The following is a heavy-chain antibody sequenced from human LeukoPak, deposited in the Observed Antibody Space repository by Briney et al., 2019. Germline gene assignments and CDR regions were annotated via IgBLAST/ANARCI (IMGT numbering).Heavy chain of an antibody. D-gene: IGHD3-10*01. CDR1: GASISNYY. V-gene: IGHV4-59*12. Sequence: SETLSLTCTVSGASISNYYWSWIRQPPGKGLEWIGYINYSGSANYNPSLKSRVTISVDTSKNQFSLKLSSVTAADTAVYYCARESPVLLWFGELLAANWFDPWGQGTLVTVSS. J-gene: IGHJ5*02. CDR2: INYSGSA. CDR3: ARESPVLLWFGELLAANWFDP.